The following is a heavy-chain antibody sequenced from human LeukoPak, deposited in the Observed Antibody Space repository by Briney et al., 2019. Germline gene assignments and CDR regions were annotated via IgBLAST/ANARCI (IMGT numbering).Heavy chain of an antibody. D-gene: IGHD2-15*01. CDR2: IHYSGST. CDR1: GGSISTYY. V-gene: IGHV4-59*01. J-gene: IGHJ4*02. CDR3: ARAAGYCSGGTCYDY. Sequence: PSETLSLTCTVSGGSISTYYWSWIRQPPGRGLEYIGFIHYSGSTNYNSSLKSRVTISVDTSKKQLSLKLSSVTAADTAVYYCARAAGYCSGGTCYDYWGQGTLVTVSS.